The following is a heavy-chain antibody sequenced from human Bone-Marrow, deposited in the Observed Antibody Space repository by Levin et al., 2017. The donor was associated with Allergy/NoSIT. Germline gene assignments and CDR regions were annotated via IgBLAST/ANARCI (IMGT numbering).Heavy chain of an antibody. CDR1: GFIFPNYG. V-gene: IGHV3-48*02. CDR2: ISGSSATI. CDR3: AREDQTDSQLVEQYYFDH. J-gene: IGHJ4*02. D-gene: IGHD1/OR15-1a*01. Sequence: GGSLRLSCAASGFIFPNYGMNGVRLAPGKGLEWLSYISGSSATIHYANSVKGRLTISRDNAKKLLYLQMNSLTDADTAFYFCAREDQTDSQLVEQYYFDHWGQGTLVAVSS.